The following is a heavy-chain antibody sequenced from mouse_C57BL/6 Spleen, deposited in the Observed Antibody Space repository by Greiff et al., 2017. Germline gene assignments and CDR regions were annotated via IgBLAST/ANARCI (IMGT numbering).Heavy chain of an antibody. J-gene: IGHJ3*01. D-gene: IGHD2-4*01. CDR3: ARSWIDYDREAWFAY. V-gene: IGHV1-80*01. Sequence: QVHLKQSGAELVKPGASVKISCKASGYAFSSYWMNWVKQRPGKGLEWIGQIYPGDGDTNYNGKFKGKATLTADKSSSTAYRQLSSLTSEDSAVYFCARSWIDYDREAWFAYWGQGTLVTVAA. CDR2: IYPGDGDT. CDR1: GYAFSSYW.